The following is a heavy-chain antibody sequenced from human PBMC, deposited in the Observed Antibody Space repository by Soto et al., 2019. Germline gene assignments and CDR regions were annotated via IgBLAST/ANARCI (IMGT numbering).Heavy chain of an antibody. D-gene: IGHD6-6*01. CDR1: GFAFSSHP. V-gene: IGHV3-23*01. CDR3: ARRAFGSSRSFDI. CDR2: ISDGGDLT. Sequence: GGSLRLSCTGSGFAFSSHPMSWVRQAPERGLEWVSGISDGGDLTYNADSVRGRFTISRDNSKNTLFLQMNSLRVEDTAVYYCARRAFGSSRSFDIWGQGTMVTVSS. J-gene: IGHJ3*02.